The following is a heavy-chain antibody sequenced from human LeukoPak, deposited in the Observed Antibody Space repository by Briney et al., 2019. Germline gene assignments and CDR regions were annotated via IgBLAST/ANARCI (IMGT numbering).Heavy chain of an antibody. CDR3: ARAGSHRNSGYDY. CDR1: GFTFNTYI. CDR2: ISTTGTI. J-gene: IGHJ4*02. D-gene: IGHD5-12*01. Sequence: PGGSLRLSCAASGFTFNTYIMNWVRQAPGKGLEWVSYISTTGTIYYADSLEGRFTISSDNAKNSLYLQMNSLRAEDTGVYYCARAGSHRNSGYDYWGQGTLVTVSS. V-gene: IGHV3-48*04.